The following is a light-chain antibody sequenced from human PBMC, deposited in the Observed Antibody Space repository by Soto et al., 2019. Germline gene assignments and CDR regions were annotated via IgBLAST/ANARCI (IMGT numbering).Light chain of an antibody. CDR3: QHRSNWLA. CDR2: GIS. Sequence: EIVLTQSPGTLSLSPGEGATLSCRASQSVSSRQLAWYQQKPGQPPRLLIYGISSRANGIPARFCGSGSGTDFTLTITSLEPEDFAVYYCQHRSNWLAFGGGTKVDI. J-gene: IGKJ4*01. V-gene: IGKV3D-20*02. CDR1: QSVSSRQ.